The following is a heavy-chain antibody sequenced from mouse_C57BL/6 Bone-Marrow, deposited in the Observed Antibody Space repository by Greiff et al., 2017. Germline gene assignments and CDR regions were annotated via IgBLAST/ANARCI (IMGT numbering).Heavy chain of an antibody. CDR1: GYSITSCYV. V-gene: IGHV3-1*01. J-gene: IGHJ4*01. CDR3: ARDGYLYFSAMDY. CDR2: IIYSGST. D-gene: IGHD2-2*01. Sequence: DVQLVESGPGMVKPSQSLSLTCTVTGYSITSCYVWHWIRPFPGNKLEWMGYIIYSGSTNYNPSLKSRISITHDTSQTHFFRKLNAVTTEGTAANYLARDGYLYFSAMDYWGQGTSVTVSS.